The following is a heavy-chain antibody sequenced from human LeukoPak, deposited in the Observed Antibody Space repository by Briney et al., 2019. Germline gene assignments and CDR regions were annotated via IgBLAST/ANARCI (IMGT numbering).Heavy chain of an antibody. CDR2: ISSSTSYI. CDR1: GFTFSSYS. D-gene: IGHD4-17*01. J-gene: IGHJ4*02. CDR3: AREDYGDYGGLDY. Sequence: GGSLRLSCAVSGFTFSSYSMSWVRQAPGKGLEWVSSISSSTSYIFYTDSVKGRFTISRDNAKNSLYLQVNSLRDEDTAVYYCAREDYGDYGGLDYWGQGTLVTVSS. V-gene: IGHV3-21*01.